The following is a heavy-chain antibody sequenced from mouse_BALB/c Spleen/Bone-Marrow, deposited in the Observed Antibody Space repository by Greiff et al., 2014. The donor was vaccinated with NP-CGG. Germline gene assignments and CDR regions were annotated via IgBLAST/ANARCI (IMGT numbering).Heavy chain of an antibody. J-gene: IGHJ4*01. V-gene: IGHV1S81*02. CDR2: INPSNGGT. Sequence: QVQLQQSGAELVKPGASVKLSCKASGYTFTSYYMYWVKQRPGQGLEWFGEINPSNGGTNFNEKFKNKATLTVDKSSSTAYMQLSSLTSEDSAVYYCSRGRRDALDYWGQGTSFTVSS. CDR1: GYTFTSYY. CDR3: SRGRRDALDY.